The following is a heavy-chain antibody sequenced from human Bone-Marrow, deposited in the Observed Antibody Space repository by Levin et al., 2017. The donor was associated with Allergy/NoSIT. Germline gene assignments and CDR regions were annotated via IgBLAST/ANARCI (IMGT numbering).Heavy chain of an antibody. CDR2: IYPGDSGT. J-gene: IGHJ4*02. Sequence: KVSCKTSGYMFPNYWIGWVRQKPGKGLEWIGIIYPGDSGTRYSPSFQGQVTISADKWFTTAYLQLSSLKASDTAIYYCARHWNRDPHHIALGIVADVWGQGTQVTVS. CDR3: ARHWNRDPHHIALGIVADV. D-gene: IGHD6-19*01. CDR1: GYMFPNYW. V-gene: IGHV5-51*01.